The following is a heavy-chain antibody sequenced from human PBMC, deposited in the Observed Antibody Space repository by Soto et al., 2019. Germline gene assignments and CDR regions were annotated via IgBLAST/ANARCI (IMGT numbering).Heavy chain of an antibody. V-gene: IGHV1-18*01. CDR2: ISAYNGNT. CDR1: GYTFTSYG. Sequence: ASVKVSCKASGYTFTSYGISWVRQAPGQGLEWMGWISAYNGNTNYAQKLQGRVNMTTDTSTSTAYMELRSLRSDDTAVYYCARDRGNVAKWLRFDWFDPWGQGTLVTVSS. CDR3: ARDRGNVAKWLRFDWFDP. D-gene: IGHD5-12*01. J-gene: IGHJ5*02.